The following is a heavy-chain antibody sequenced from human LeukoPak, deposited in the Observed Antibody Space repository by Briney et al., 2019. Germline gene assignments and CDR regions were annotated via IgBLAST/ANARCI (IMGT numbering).Heavy chain of an antibody. D-gene: IGHD3-3*01. CDR3: ARGDFWSGDYTDAFDV. CDR1: GFTFSSYW. J-gene: IGHJ3*01. Sequence: GGSLRLSCGASGFTFSSYWMSWVRQAPGKGLEWVANIKRDGSQKYSIDSVKGRFTISRDNTRNSLHLQMNRLRAEDTAVYYCARGDFWSGDYTDAFDVWGQGTKVTVSS. CDR2: IKRDGSQK. V-gene: IGHV3-7*04.